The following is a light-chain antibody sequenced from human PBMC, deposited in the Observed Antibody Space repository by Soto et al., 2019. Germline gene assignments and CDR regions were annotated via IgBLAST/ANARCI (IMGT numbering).Light chain of an antibody. J-gene: IGKJ5*01. Sequence: EIVLTQSPGTLSLSPGKKAPLSCRASKGVSAGTLAWYQQKPGQAPRLLIYGASSRATGIPDRFSGSGSGTDFTLTISRLEPEDFAVYYCQQYGSSPPITFGQGTRLEIK. V-gene: IGKV3-20*01. CDR3: QQYGSSPPIT. CDR1: KGVSAGT. CDR2: GAS.